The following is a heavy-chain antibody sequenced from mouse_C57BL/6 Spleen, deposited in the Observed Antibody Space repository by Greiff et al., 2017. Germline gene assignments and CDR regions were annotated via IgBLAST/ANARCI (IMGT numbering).Heavy chain of an antibody. CDR2: IHPNYGTT. J-gene: IGHJ2*01. D-gene: IGHD1-1*01. Sequence: VQLQQSGPELVKPGASVKISCKASGYSFTDYNMNWVKQSTGKSLEWIGVIHPNYGTTSYNQKFKGKATLTVDQSSSTAYMQLNSLTSEDSAVYYCARIGGYYYGSPAAYFDYWGQGTTLTVSS. V-gene: IGHV1-39*01. CDR1: GYSFTDYN. CDR3: ARIGGYYYGSPAAYFDY.